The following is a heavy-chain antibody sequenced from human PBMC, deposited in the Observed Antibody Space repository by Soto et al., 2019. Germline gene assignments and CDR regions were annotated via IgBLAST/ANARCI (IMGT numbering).Heavy chain of an antibody. CDR1: GFTFNSYG. CDR2: IWYDGSKK. Sequence: GGSLRLACAASGFTFNSYGMHWVRQAPGKGLEWVAVIWYDGSKKYYTDSGKGRFTISRHNSKITLYLQMNSLRAEDTALYYCARVRSTAPPYHDYMDVWGKGTTVTVSS. J-gene: IGHJ6*03. CDR3: ARVRSTAPPYHDYMDV. V-gene: IGHV3-33*01. D-gene: IGHD2-2*01.